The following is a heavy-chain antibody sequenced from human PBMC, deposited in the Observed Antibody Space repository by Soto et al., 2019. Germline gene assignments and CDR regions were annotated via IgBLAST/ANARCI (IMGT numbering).Heavy chain of an antibody. CDR2: ISSGSKTI. J-gene: IGHJ4*02. Sequence: GGSLRLSCAASGFTFSSYSMNWVRQAPGKGLEWVSYISSGSKTIYYADSVQGRFTVSRDNAKNSQYLQMSSLTDEDTAVYYCAREDILGVRSFDYWGRGTLVTVSS. D-gene: IGHD3-10*01. CDR3: AREDILGVRSFDY. V-gene: IGHV3-48*02. CDR1: GFTFSSYS.